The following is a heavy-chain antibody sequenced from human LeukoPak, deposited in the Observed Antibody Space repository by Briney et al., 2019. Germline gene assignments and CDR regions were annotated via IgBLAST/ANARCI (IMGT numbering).Heavy chain of an antibody. J-gene: IGHJ6*03. D-gene: IGHD3-9*01. V-gene: IGHV1-2*02. CDR2: INPNSGGT. CDR3: ARDLPHDILTGRHYYYYMDV. CDR1: GYTFTGYY. Sequence: GESLKVSCKASGYTFTGYYMHWVRQAPGQGLEWMGWINPNSGGTNYAQKFQGRVTMTRDTSISTAYMELSRLRSDDTAVYYCARDLPHDILTGRHYYYYMDVWGKGTTVTISS.